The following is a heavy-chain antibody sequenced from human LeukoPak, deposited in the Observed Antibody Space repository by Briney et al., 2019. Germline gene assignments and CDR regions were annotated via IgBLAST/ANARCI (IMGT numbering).Heavy chain of an antibody. Sequence: PSETLSLTCTVSGGSISSGGYYWSWIRQPPGKGLEWIGEINHSGSTNYNPSLKSRVTISVDTSKNQFSLKLSSVTAADTAVYYCARGRGYCSSTSCYGRRIHDAFDIWGQGTMVTVSS. CDR2: INHSGST. CDR3: ARGRGYCSSTSCYGRRIHDAFDI. D-gene: IGHD2-2*01. CDR1: GGSISSGGYY. J-gene: IGHJ3*02. V-gene: IGHV4-39*07.